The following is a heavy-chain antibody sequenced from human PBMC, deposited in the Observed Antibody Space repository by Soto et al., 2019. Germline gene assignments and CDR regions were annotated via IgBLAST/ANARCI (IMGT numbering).Heavy chain of an antibody. CDR1: GGSISSSTYY. Sequence: XATLSLTCTVSGGSISSSTYYWGWVRQPPGKGLEWIGIIFYRGSTYYNPSLKSRVTISVDTSNNQFSLKLSSVTAADTAVYYCAREFSSGWYGLDYWGQGTLVTVSS. CDR3: AREFSSGWYGLDY. J-gene: IGHJ4*02. V-gene: IGHV4-39*01. D-gene: IGHD6-19*01. CDR2: IFYRGST.